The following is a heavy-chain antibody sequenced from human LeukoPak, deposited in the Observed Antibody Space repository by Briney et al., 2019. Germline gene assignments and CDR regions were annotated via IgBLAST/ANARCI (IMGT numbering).Heavy chain of an antibody. Sequence: SVKVSFTASGATFSSYAISWVRQAPGQGLEWMGGSITIFGTANYAQKFQGRVTITTDESTSTAYMELSSLRSEDPAVYYCAREWVLPRGPIVVVPAALEPDGWFDTWGQGNLVTVSS. CDR3: AREWVLPRGPIVVVPAALEPDGWFDT. CDR1: GATFSSYA. CDR2: SITIFGTA. J-gene: IGHJ5*02. V-gene: IGHV1-69*05. D-gene: IGHD2-2*01.